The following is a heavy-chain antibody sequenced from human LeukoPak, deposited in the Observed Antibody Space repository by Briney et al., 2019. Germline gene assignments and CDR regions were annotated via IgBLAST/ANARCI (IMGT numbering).Heavy chain of an antibody. CDR1: GFTFRRYW. V-gene: IGHV3-7*01. D-gene: IGHD3-10*01. Sequence: GGSLRLSCVASGFTFRRYWMTWVRQAPGKGLEWVANINQDGTEKHYVDSVKGRFTISRDNAKNSLSLQMNSLRVEDTAVYYCAKVAKYYYGSETYYFFEHWGQGTPVTASS. CDR2: INQDGTEK. CDR3: AKVAKYYYGSETYYFFEH. J-gene: IGHJ4*02.